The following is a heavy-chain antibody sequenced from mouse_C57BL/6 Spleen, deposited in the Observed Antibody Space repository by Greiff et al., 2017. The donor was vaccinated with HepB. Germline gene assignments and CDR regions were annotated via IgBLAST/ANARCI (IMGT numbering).Heavy chain of an antibody. Sequence: EVQVVESGGDLVKPGGSLKLSCAASGFTFSSYGMSWVRQTPDKRLEWVATISSGGSYTYYPDSVKGRFTISRDNAKNTLYLQMSSLKSEDTAMYYCARRIDYYGSSHWYFDVWGTGTTVTVSS. CDR3: ARRIDYYGSSHWYFDV. CDR2: ISSGGSYT. V-gene: IGHV5-6*01. D-gene: IGHD1-1*01. CDR1: GFTFSSYG. J-gene: IGHJ1*03.